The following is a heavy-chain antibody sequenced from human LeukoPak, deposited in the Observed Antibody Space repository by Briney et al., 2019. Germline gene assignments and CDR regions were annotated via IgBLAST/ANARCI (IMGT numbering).Heavy chain of an antibody. D-gene: IGHD1-26*01. CDR1: GGTFSSYA. CDR2: IIPIFGTA. Sequence: SVKVSCKASGGTFSSYAIRWVPQAPGQGLERMGGIIPIFGTANYAQKFQGRVTITTDESTTTAYMELSSLRSEDTAVHYGARVEVGAQTVTAHDAVDICGQGTMVTVSS. CDR3: ARVEVGAQTVTAHDAVDI. J-gene: IGHJ3*02. V-gene: IGHV1-69*05.